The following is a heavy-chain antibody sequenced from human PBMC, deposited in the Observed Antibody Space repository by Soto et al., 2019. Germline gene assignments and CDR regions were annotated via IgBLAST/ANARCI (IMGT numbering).Heavy chain of an antibody. J-gene: IGHJ4*02. CDR1: GGSISSYY. V-gene: IGHV4-59*01. Sequence: PAETLSLTCTVSGGSISSYYWSWIRQPPGKGLEWIGYIYYSESTNYTPSLKSRVTISVDTSKNQFSLKLSSVTAADTAVYYCARVGFSSGWSQTFDYWGQGTLVTVSS. D-gene: IGHD6-19*01. CDR3: ARVGFSSGWSQTFDY. CDR2: IYYSEST.